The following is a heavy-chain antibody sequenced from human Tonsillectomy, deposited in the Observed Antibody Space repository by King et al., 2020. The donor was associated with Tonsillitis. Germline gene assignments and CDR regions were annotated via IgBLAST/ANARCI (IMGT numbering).Heavy chain of an antibody. J-gene: IGHJ4*02. D-gene: IGHD6-13*01. CDR3: YIAAAGTCDY. V-gene: IGHV3-23*01. CDR2: ISGSVGCT. CDR1: GFTFSSYA. Sequence: VQLLESGGGLVQPGGSLRLSCAASGFTFSSYAMSWVRQAPGKGLEWVSAISGSVGCTYYADSVKGRFTISRDNSKNTLYLQMNSLRAEETAVYYCYIAAAGTCDYWGQGTLVTVSS.